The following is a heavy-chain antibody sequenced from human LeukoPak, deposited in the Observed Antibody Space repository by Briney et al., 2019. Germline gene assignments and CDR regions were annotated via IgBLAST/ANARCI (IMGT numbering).Heavy chain of an antibody. V-gene: IGHV3-11*04. D-gene: IGHD1-26*01. CDR2: ISASGDTI. J-gene: IGHJ4*02. Sequence: GGSLRLSCAASGFTFRNYYMTWIRQAPGKGLEWVSYISASGDTIYYGDSVRGRFTISRDNAKNSLYLDMNTLKAEDTAVYYCARDPSWEILPYFDYWGQGTLVTVSS. CDR3: ARDPSWEILPYFDY. CDR1: GFTFRNYY.